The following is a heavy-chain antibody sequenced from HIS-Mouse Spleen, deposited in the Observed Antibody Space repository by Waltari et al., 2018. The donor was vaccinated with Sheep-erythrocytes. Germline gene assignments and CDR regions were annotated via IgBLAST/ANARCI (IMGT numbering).Heavy chain of an antibody. D-gene: IGHD7-27*01. CDR1: GFPLSSHG. CDR2: ISYDGSNK. CDR3: AKDPANWDAFDI. V-gene: IGHV3-30*18. Sequence: VQLVESGGGVVQPGRPLRFTRAASGFPLSSHGMHWVRQAPGKGLEWVAVISYDGSNKYYADSVKGRFTISRDNSKNTLYLQMNSLRAEDTAVYYCAKDPANWDAFDIWGQGTMVTVSS. J-gene: IGHJ3*02.